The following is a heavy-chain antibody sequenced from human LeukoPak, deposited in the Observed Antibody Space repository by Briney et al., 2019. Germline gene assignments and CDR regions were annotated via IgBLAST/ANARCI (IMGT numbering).Heavy chain of an antibody. CDR3: ARDLNAWYQLLFY. V-gene: IGHV1-2*06. CDR2: INPNIDAT. D-gene: IGHD2-2*01. CDR1: GYTFTGYY. Sequence: ASLNLSCKASGYTFTGYYIHWVRHAPGQRLECIGRINPNIDATNYTQTFQVKVTITRNTSISTAYMNLSMLRSDDTPGYYWARDLNAWYQLLFYWGQGTLVTVSS. J-gene: IGHJ4*02.